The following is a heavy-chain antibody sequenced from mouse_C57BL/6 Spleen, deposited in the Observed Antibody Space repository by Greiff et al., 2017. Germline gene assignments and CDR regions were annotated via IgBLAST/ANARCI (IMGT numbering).Heavy chain of an antibody. V-gene: IGHV5-6*02. CDR1: GFTFSSYG. J-gene: IGHJ2*01. CDR3: ARHVEGYYGSSYGLDY. D-gene: IGHD1-1*01. CDR2: ISSGGSYT. Sequence: DVKLVESGGDLVKPGGSLKLSCAASGFTFSSYGMSWVRQTPDKRLEWVATISSGGSYTYYPDSVKGRFTISRDNAKNTLYLQMSSLKSEDTAMYYCARHVEGYYGSSYGLDYWGQGTTLTVSS.